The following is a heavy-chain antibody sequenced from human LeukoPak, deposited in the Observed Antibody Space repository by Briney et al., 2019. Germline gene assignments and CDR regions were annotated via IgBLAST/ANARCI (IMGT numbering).Heavy chain of an antibody. J-gene: IGHJ2*01. CDR1: GGSFSGYY. CDR3: ARPHLGADKYWYFDL. V-gene: IGHV4-34*01. CDR2: INHSGST. Sequence: PSETLSLTCAVYGGSFSGYYWSWIRQPPGKGLEWIGEINHSGSTNYDPSLKSRVTISVDTSKNQFSLKLSSVTAADTAVYYCARPHLGADKYWYFDLWGRGTLVTVSS. D-gene: IGHD1-26*01.